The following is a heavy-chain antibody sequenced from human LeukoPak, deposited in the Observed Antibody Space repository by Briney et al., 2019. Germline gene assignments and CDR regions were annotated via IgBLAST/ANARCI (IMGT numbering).Heavy chain of an antibody. Sequence: SETLSLTCAVYGGSFSGYYWSWIRQPPGKGLEWIGEINHSGSTNYNPSPKSRVTISVDTSKNQFSLKLSSVTAADTAVYYCARGQKYYYDSSGYYYWFDPWGQGTLVTVSS. CDR1: GGSFSGYY. J-gene: IGHJ5*02. D-gene: IGHD3-22*01. CDR3: ARGQKYYYDSSGYYYWFDP. V-gene: IGHV4-34*01. CDR2: INHSGST.